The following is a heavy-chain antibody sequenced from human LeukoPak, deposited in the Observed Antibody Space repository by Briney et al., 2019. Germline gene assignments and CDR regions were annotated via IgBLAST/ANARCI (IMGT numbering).Heavy chain of an antibody. Sequence: GGSLRLSCAASGFTFSSYGMHWVRQAPGKGLEWVAVLWYDGTNEYYADFVKGRFTISRDNSKNTLYLQMNSLRAEDTAVYYCARGDTGTTTWFDPWGQGTLVTVSS. CDR2: LWYDGTNE. CDR1: GFTFSSYG. D-gene: IGHD1-1*01. J-gene: IGHJ5*02. CDR3: ARGDTGTTTWFDP. V-gene: IGHV3-33*01.